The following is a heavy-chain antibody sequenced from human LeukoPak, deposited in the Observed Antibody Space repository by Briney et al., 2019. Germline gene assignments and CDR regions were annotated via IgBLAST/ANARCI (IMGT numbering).Heavy chain of an antibody. CDR1: SGSISSSSYY. V-gene: IGHV4-39*01. CDR3: ARPGSIVVSGGWFDP. D-gene: IGHD3-22*01. J-gene: IGHJ5*02. CDR2: IYYSGST. Sequence: SETLSLICTVSSGSISSSSYYWGWIRQPPGKGLEWIGSIYYSGSTYYNPSLKSRVTISVDTSKNQFSLKLSSVTAADTAVYYCARPGSIVVSGGWFDPWGQGTLVTVSS.